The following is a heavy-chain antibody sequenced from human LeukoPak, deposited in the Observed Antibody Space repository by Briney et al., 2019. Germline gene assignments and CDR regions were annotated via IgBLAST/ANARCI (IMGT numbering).Heavy chain of an antibody. CDR3: ARGPGHDSSGYYYGSAFYMDV. CDR2: INTNTGNP. V-gene: IGHV7-4-1*02. J-gene: IGHJ6*03. D-gene: IGHD3-22*01. Sequence: GASVKVSCKASGYTFTSYAMNWVRQAPGQGLEWMGWINTNTGNPTYAQGFTGRFVFSLDTSVSTAYLQISSLKAEDTAVYYCARGPGHDSSGYYYGSAFYMDVWGKGTTVTVSS. CDR1: GYTFTSYA.